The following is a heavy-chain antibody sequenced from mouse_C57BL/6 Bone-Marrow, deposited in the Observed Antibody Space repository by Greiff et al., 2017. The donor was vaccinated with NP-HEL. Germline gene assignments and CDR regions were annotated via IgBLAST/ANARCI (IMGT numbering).Heavy chain of an antibody. V-gene: IGHV1-66*01. Sequence: VQLQQSGPELVKPGASVKISCKASGYSFTSYYIHWVKQRPGQGLEWIGWLYPGSGNTKYNEKFKGKATLTADTSSSTASMQLSSLVSEDSAVYYCAIAFITTVPYAMDYWGQGTSVTVSS. CDR2: LYPGSGNT. CDR3: AIAFITTVPYAMDY. J-gene: IGHJ4*01. CDR1: GYSFTSYY. D-gene: IGHD1-1*01.